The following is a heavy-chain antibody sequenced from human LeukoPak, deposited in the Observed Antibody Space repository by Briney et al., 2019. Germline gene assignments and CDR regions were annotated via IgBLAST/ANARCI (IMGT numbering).Heavy chain of an antibody. Sequence: PSETLSLTCAVYGGSFSGYYWSWIRQPPGKGLGWIGEINHSGSTNYNPSLKSRVTISVDTSKNQFSLKLSSVTAADTAVYYCARGPSGSYYVPYYFDYWGQGTLVTVSS. J-gene: IGHJ4*02. V-gene: IGHV4-34*01. CDR2: INHSGST. CDR1: GGSFSGYY. D-gene: IGHD1-26*01. CDR3: ARGPSGSYYVPYYFDY.